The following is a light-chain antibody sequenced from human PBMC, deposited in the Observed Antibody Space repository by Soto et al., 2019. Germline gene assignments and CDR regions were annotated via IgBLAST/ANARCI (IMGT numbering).Light chain of an antibody. J-gene: IGKJ4*01. Sequence: AIQLTQSPSSLSASVGDRVTITCRASQGISSALAWYQQKPGKAPKLLIYDASSLESGVPSRFSGSGSGTDFTLTNSSLQPEDFATYYCQQFNNYPPLTFGGGTKVDIK. CDR2: DAS. CDR1: QGISSA. CDR3: QQFNNYPPLT. V-gene: IGKV1D-13*01.